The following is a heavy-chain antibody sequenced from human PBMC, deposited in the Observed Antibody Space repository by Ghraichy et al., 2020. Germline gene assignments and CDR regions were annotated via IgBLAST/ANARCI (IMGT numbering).Heavy chain of an antibody. Sequence: SETLSLTCTVSGGSISSYYWSWIRQPPGKGLEWIGYIYYSGSTNYNPSLKSRVTISVDTSKNQFSLKLSSVTAADTAVYYCARTLTPHSSGWYKADAFDIWGQGTMVTVSS. CDR1: GGSISSYY. D-gene: IGHD6-19*01. CDR2: IYYSGST. CDR3: ARTLTPHSSGWYKADAFDI. J-gene: IGHJ3*02. V-gene: IGHV4-59*08.